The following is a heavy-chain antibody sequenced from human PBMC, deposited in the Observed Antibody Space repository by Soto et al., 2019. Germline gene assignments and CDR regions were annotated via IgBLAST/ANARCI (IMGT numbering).Heavy chain of an antibody. CDR3: ARRGYGSRWPNVYMDV. V-gene: IGHV3-64*01. Sequence: EAQLVESGGGLVQPGGSLRLSCAASGFTFSNYEMHWVRQAPGKGLEYVSGISNNGAHTDYAKSVKGRFTISRDNSENTLYLQMGSLSAEDMALYYCARRGYGSRWPNVYMDVWGNGTTVTVSS. J-gene: IGHJ6*03. CDR1: GFTFSNYE. D-gene: IGHD6-13*01. CDR2: ISNNGAHT.